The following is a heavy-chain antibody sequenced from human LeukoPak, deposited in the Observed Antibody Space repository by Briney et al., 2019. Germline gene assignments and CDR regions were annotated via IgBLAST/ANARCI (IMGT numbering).Heavy chain of an antibody. V-gene: IGHV3-11*04. J-gene: IGHJ3*02. CDR1: GFTFSDYY. D-gene: IGHD3-16*01. CDR3: ARRGARGAFDI. Sequence: GGSLRLSCAASGFTFSDYYMSWIRQAPGKGLEWVSYISSSGSTIYYADSVRGRFTISRDNAKNSLYLQMNSLRAEDTAVYSCARRGARGAFDIWGQGTMVTVSS. CDR2: ISSSGSTI.